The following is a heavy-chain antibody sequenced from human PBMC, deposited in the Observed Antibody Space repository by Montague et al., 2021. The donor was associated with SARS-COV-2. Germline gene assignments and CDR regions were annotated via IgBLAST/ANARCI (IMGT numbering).Heavy chain of an antibody. CDR2: IYYSGTI. J-gene: IGHJ4*02. CDR1: GGSISSGIHY. Sequence: SETLSLTCTVSGGSISSGIHYWGCIRQPPGKGLEWIGNIYYSGTIYYNPSLKSRVTISVHTSKNQFSLDLNSVTAADTAVYYCVRGVAIAPAIVLYFHYWGQGTLVTVSS. CDR3: VRGVAIAPAIVLYFHY. D-gene: IGHD2-8*01. V-gene: IGHV4-39*07.